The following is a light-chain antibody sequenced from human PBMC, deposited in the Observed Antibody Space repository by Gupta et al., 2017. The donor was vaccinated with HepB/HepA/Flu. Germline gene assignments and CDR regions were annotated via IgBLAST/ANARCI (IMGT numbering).Light chain of an antibody. V-gene: IGLV1-47*01. J-gene: IGLJ3*02. CDR3: AAWDDSLSGLNWV. Sequence: QSVLTQPPSASGTPGQRVTISFSGSSSNIGSNYVYWYQQLPGTAPKLLIYRNNQRPSGVPDRFSGSKSGTSASLAISGLRSEDEADYYCAAWDDSLSGLNWVFGGGTKLTVL. CDR1: SSNIGSNY. CDR2: RNN.